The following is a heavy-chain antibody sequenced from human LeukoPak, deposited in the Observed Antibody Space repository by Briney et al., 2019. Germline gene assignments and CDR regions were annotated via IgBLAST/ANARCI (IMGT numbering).Heavy chain of an antibody. J-gene: IGHJ4*02. CDR1: GFTVSSNY. CDR2: IKQDGSET. V-gene: IGHV3-7*01. CDR3: ARDLFITIFGLVPVLGF. Sequence: GGSLRLSCAASGFTVSSNYMSWVRQAPGKGLGWVANIKQDGSETYYVDSVKGRFTISRDNAKNSLYLQMNSLRAEDTAVYYCARDLFITIFGLVPVLGFWGQGTLFTVSS. D-gene: IGHD3-3*01.